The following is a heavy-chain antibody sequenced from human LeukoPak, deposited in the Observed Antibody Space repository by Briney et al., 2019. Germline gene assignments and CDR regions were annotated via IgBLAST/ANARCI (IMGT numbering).Heavy chain of an antibody. CDR2: ISSSSSYI. CDR3: AAPRSGPYYYYGMDV. D-gene: IGHD3-3*01. V-gene: IGHV3-21*01. CDR1: GFTFSSYS. J-gene: IGHJ6*02. Sequence: GGSLRLSCAASGFTFSSYSMNWVRQAPGQGLEWVSSISSSSSYIYYADSVKGRFTISRDNAKNSLYLQMNSLRAEDTAVYYCAAPRSGPYYYYGMDVWGQGTTVTVSS.